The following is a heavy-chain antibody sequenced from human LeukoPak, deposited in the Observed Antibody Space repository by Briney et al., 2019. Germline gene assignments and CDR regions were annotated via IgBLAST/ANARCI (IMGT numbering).Heavy chain of an antibody. CDR3: ARDYYYDSSGYSIPDAFDI. CDR2: ISAYNGNT. Sequence: ASVKVSCKASGYTFTSYGISWVRQAPGQGLEWMGWISAYNGNTNYAQKLQGRVTMTTDTSTSTAYMELSSLRSEDTAVYYCARDYYYDSSGYSIPDAFDIWGQGTMVTVSS. D-gene: IGHD3-22*01. CDR1: GYTFTSYG. V-gene: IGHV1-18*01. J-gene: IGHJ3*02.